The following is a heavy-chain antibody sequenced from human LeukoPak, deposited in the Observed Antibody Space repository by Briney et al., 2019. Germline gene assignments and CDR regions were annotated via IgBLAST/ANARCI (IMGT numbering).Heavy chain of an antibody. Sequence: PSETLSLTCAVYGGSFSGYYWSWIRQPPGKGLEWIGEINHIGSTNYNPSLKSRVTISVDTSKNQFSLKLSSVTAADTAVYYCARGSSTMVRGVIPLDYWGQGTLVTVSS. V-gene: IGHV4-34*01. D-gene: IGHD3-10*01. CDR3: ARGSSTMVRGVIPLDY. CDR2: INHIGST. CDR1: GGSFSGYY. J-gene: IGHJ4*02.